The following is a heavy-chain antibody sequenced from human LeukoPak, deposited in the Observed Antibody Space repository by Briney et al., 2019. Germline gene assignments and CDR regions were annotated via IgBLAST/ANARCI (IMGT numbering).Heavy chain of an antibody. D-gene: IGHD3-9*01. CDR2: IYYSGST. Sequence: PSETLSLTCTVSGGSISSDYWSWIRQPPGKGLEWIGYIYYSGSTNYNPSLKSRVTISVDTSKNQFSLKLSSVTAADTAVYYCARSGYFDWLLSFDYWGQGTLVTVSS. CDR1: GGSISSDY. V-gene: IGHV4-59*08. J-gene: IGHJ4*02. CDR3: ARSGYFDWLLSFDY.